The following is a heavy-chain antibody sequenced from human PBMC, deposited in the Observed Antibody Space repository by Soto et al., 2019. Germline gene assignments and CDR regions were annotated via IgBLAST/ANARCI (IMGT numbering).Heavy chain of an antibody. V-gene: IGHV3-64D*08. D-gene: IGHD5-18*01. J-gene: IGHJ4*02. CDR1: GFTFSSYA. CDR3: VKDRIQLWPTYFDY. CDR2: ISSNGGST. Sequence: GGSLRLSCSASGFTFSSYAMHWVRQAPGKGLEYVSAISSNGGSTYYADSVKGRFTISRDNSKNTLYLQMSSLRAEDTVVYYCVKDRIQLWPTYFDYWGQGTLVTVSS.